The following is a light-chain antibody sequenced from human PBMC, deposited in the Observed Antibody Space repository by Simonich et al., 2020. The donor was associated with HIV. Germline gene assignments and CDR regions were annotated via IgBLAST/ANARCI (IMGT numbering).Light chain of an antibody. J-gene: IGKJ3*01. V-gene: IGKV3-20*01. CDR2: GAS. CDR1: QSVSSN. Sequence: EIVMTQSPATLSVSPGERATLSCRASQSVSSNLAWYQQKPGQPPRLLIYGASSRATGIPDRFSGSGSGTDFTLTISRLEPEDFAVYYCQQYGSSPHITFGPGTKVDIK. CDR3: QQYGSSPHIT.